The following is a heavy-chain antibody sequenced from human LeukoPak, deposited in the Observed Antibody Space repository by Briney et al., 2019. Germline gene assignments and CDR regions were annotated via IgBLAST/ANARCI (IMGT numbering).Heavy chain of an antibody. CDR2: ISSSSTI. V-gene: IGHV3-48*04. J-gene: IGHJ4*02. CDR1: GFTFSSYS. CDR3: ARDQLYCSGGYCYKDY. D-gene: IGHD2-15*01. Sequence: PGGSVRLSCAASGFTFSSYSMNWVRQAPGKGLEWVSYISSSSTIYYADSVKGRFTISRDNAKNMLYLQLNSLRVEDTAVYYCARDQLYCSGGYCYKDYWGQGTLVTVSS.